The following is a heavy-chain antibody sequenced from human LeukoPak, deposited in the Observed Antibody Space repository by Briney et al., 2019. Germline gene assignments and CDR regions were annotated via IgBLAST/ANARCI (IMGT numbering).Heavy chain of an antibody. CDR3: ARASGGYYYMDV. Sequence: ASVTVSCKASGGTFSSYAISWVRQAPGQGLEWMGGIIPIFGTANYAQKFQGRVTITTDESTSTAYMELSSLRSEDTAVYYCARASGGYYYMDVWGKGTTVTVSS. D-gene: IGHD1-26*01. CDR1: GGTFSSYA. J-gene: IGHJ6*03. CDR2: IIPIFGTA. V-gene: IGHV1-69*05.